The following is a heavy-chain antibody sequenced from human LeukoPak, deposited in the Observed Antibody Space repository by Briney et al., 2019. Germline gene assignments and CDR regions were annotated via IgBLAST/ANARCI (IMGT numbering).Heavy chain of an antibody. CDR3: ARLGYDILTGYYQNAFDI. Sequence: SETLSLTCAVYGGSFSGYYWSWIRQPPGKGLEWIGEINHSGSTNYNPSLKSRVTISEDTSKNQFSLKLSSVTAADTAVYYCARLGYDILTGYYQNAFDIWGQGTMVTVSS. D-gene: IGHD3-9*01. J-gene: IGHJ3*02. CDR1: GGSFSGYY. V-gene: IGHV4-34*01. CDR2: INHSGST.